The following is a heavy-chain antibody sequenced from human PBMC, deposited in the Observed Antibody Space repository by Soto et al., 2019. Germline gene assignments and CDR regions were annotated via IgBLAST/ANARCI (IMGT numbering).Heavy chain of an antibody. V-gene: IGHV1-18*01. CDR1: GYTFTSYG. CDR3: ARDGHYGDYRCYYFGMDV. D-gene: IGHD4-17*01. CDR2: VSSYNGNT. Sequence: VKVSCKASGYTFTSYGISWVRQAPGQGRGCMGWVSSYNGNTNYAQKLQGRVTMTTDTSTSIAYMEQRSLRSVDTAVYYGARDGHYGDYRCYYFGMDVWGEGISVNVSS. J-gene: IGHJ6*04.